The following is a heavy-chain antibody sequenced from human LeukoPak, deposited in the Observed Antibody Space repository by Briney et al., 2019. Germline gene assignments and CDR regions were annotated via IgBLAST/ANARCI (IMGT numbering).Heavy chain of an antibody. J-gene: IGHJ3*02. D-gene: IGHD5-24*01. V-gene: IGHV1-2*04. Sequence: ASVTVSCKASGYTFTGYYMHWVRQAPGQGLEWMGWINPNSGGTNYAQKFQGWVTMTRDTSISTAYMELSRLRSDDTAVYYCARARAGYTLLDAFDIWGQGTMVTVSS. CDR3: ARARAGYTLLDAFDI. CDR1: GYTFTGYY. CDR2: INPNSGGT.